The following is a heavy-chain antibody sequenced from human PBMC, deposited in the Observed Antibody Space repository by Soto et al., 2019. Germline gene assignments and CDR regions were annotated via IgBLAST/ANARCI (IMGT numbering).Heavy chain of an antibody. D-gene: IGHD2-15*01. CDR1: GFTFSSYG. Sequence: QVQLVESGGGVVQPGRSLRLSCAASGFTFSSYGMHWVRQAPGKRLEWVAVIWYDGSNKYYADSVKGRFTISRDNSKNTLYLQMNSLRAEDTAVYYCARGGVVAATLAVLSWFDPWGQGTLVTVSS. J-gene: IGHJ5*02. CDR3: ARGGVVAATLAVLSWFDP. V-gene: IGHV3-33*01. CDR2: IWYDGSNK.